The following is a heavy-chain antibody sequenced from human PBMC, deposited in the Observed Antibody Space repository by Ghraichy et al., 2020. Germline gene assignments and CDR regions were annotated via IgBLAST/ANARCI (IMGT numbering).Heavy chain of an antibody. CDR2: ISHNGDIT. Sequence: GGSLRLSCAASGFTFSSYVMSWVRQAPGRGLEWVSGISHNGDITYYADSVKGRFTISRDNSKNTLYLQMNSLRAEDTAIYYCANLGLFSLYSHSIWGQGTPVTVSS. V-gene: IGHV3-23*01. CDR3: ANLGLFSLYSHSI. J-gene: IGHJ4*02. D-gene: IGHD3/OR15-3a*01. CDR1: GFTFSSYV.